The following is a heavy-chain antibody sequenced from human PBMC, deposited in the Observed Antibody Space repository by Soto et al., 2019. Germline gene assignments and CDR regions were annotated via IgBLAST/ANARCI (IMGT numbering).Heavy chain of an antibody. V-gene: IGHV1-2*02. CDR2: INPNSGGT. J-gene: IGHJ5*02. Sequence: ASVKVSCKASGYTFTGYYMHWVRQAPGQGLEWMGWINPNSGGTNYAQKFQGRVTMTRDTSISTAYMELSRLRSDDTAVYYCARGGRDFWGDRRADSAPGGRGPLVTVSS. CDR1: GYTFTGYY. CDR3: ARGGRDFWGDRRADSAP. D-gene: IGHD3-3*01.